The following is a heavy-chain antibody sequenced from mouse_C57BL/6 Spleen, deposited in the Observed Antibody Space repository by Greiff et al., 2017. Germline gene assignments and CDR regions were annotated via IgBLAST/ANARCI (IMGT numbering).Heavy chain of an antibody. D-gene: IGHD1-1*01. CDR1: GYAFSSYW. Sequence: QVQLQQSGAELVKPGASVKISCKASGYAFSSYWMNWVKQRPGKGLEWIGQIYPGDGDTNYNGKFKGKATLTADKSSSTAYMQLSSLTSEDSAVYFCARDYYGSSYHAMDYWGQGTSVTVSS. CDR2: IYPGDGDT. V-gene: IGHV1-80*01. J-gene: IGHJ4*01. CDR3: ARDYYGSSYHAMDY.